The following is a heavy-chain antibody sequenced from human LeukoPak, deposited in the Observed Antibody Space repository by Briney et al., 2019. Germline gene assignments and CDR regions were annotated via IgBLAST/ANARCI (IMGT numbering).Heavy chain of an antibody. CDR1: GFIFSSYR. J-gene: IGHJ4*02. D-gene: IGHD3-10*01. CDR3: AKSRNFGYDY. Sequence: GGSLRLSCAASGFIFSSYRMNWVRQFPGKGLEWVASIKQDGSEKYYVDSVKGRFTISRDNAKNSLYLQMDSLRADDTAVYYCAKSRNFGYDYWGQGTLVTVSS. V-gene: IGHV3-7*05. CDR2: IKQDGSEK.